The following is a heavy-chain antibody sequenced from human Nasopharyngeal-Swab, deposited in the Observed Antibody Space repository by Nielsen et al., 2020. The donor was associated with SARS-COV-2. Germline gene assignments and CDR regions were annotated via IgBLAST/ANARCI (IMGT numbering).Heavy chain of an antibody. CDR2: ISHSGLT. Sequence: GSLRLSCAVSGGSISSPNWWNWVRQPPGKGLEWIGAISHSGLTNYNPSLKSPVTISIDNSKNQFSLRLNSMTAADTAVYHCARVPAGCSSTSCYLTDWGQGILVTVYS. CDR3: ARVPAGCSSTSCYLTD. V-gene: IGHV4-4*02. D-gene: IGHD2-2*01. CDR1: GGSISSPNW. J-gene: IGHJ4*02.